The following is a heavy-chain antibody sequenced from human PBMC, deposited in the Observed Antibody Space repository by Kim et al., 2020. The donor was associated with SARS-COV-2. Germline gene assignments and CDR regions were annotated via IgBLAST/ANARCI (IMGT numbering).Heavy chain of an antibody. D-gene: IGHD3-10*01. CDR2: INHSGST. V-gene: IGHV4-34*01. CDR3: ARGPLLLWFGELLYGDWFDP. Sequence: SETLSLTCAVYGGSFSGYYWSWIRQPPGKGLEWIGEINHSGSTNYNPSLKSRVTISVDTSKNQFSLKLSSVTAADTAVYYCARGPLLLWFGELLYGDWFDPWGQGTLVTVSS. J-gene: IGHJ5*02. CDR1: GGSFSGYY.